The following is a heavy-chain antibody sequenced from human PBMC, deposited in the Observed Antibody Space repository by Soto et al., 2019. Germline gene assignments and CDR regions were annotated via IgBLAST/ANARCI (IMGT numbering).Heavy chain of an antibody. CDR1: GFTFSSYA. Sequence: QVQLVESGGGVVQPGRSLRLSCAASGFTFSSYAMHWVRQAPGKGLEWVAVISYDGSNKYYPDSVKGRFTISRDNSKNTLYLQMNSLRAEDTAVYYCAREDSSSFTFDYWGQGTLVTVSS. D-gene: IGHD6-6*01. CDR3: AREDSSSFTFDY. V-gene: IGHV3-30-3*01. CDR2: ISYDGSNK. J-gene: IGHJ4*02.